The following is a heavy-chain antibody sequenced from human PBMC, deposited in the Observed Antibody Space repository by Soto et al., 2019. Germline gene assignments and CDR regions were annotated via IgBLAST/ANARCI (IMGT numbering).Heavy chain of an antibody. Sequence: GGSLRLSCAASGFTFSSYAMSWVRQAPGKGLEWVSAISGSGGTTYYADSVKGRFTISRDNSKSTLYLQMNSLRAEDTAVYYCANTYSSSSGVGYWGQGTLVTVSS. V-gene: IGHV3-23*01. J-gene: IGHJ4*02. D-gene: IGHD6-6*01. CDR1: GFTFSSYA. CDR3: ANTYSSSSGVGY. CDR2: ISGSGGTT.